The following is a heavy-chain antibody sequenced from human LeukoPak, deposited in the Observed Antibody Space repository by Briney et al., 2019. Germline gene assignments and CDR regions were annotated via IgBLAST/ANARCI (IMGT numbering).Heavy chain of an antibody. CDR1: GYSFSSYW. Sequence: GESLKISCKGSGYSFSSYWIAWAHQMPGKGLEWMGIIYPGDSDTRYSPSFQGQVTISADKSISTAYLQWSSLKASDTAMYYCASLGSGSYYREFDPWGQGTLVTVSS. J-gene: IGHJ5*02. D-gene: IGHD3-10*01. V-gene: IGHV5-51*07. CDR2: IYPGDSDT. CDR3: ASLGSGSYYREFDP.